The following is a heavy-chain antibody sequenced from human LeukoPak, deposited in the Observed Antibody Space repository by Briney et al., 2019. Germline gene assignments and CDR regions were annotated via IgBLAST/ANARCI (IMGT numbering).Heavy chain of an antibody. Sequence: GGSLRLSCVASGFSFRSYWMSWVRQAPGKGLEWVSAISGSGGSTYYADSVKGRFTISRDNSKNTLYLQMNSLRAEDTAVYYCAKDLPGTHTSWFDPWGQGTLVTVSS. J-gene: IGHJ5*02. CDR1: GFSFRSYW. V-gene: IGHV3-23*01. CDR3: AKDLPGTHTSWFDP. CDR2: ISGSGGST. D-gene: IGHD1-7*01.